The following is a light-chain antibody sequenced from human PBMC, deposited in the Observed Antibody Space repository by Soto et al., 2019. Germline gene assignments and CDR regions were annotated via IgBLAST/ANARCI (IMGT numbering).Light chain of an antibody. CDR1: QSLSRYF. J-gene: IGKJ4*01. Sequence: EIVLTRSRSTLSLSPGDRATLSCRASQSLSRYFLTWYQQKPGQAPRLLIYDASNRATGVPDRFSGSGSGTDFTLTISRLESEDFAVYHCQQYEKSPLTFGGRTKVDIK. CDR3: QQYEKSPLT. V-gene: IGKV3-20*01. CDR2: DAS.